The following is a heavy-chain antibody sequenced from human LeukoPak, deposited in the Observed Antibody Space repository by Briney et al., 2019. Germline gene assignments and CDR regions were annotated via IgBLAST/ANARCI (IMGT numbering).Heavy chain of an antibody. CDR3: ARSSDWIFEY. V-gene: IGHV3-74*01. D-gene: IGHD3-9*01. CDR2: INSDGGTT. CDR1: GITFSSYW. J-gene: IGHJ4*02. Sequence: PGGSLRLSCAASGITFSSYWMHWVRQAPGKGLVWVSRINSDGGTTGYAGSVKGRFTISRDNAKNTLYLQMNSLRADDTAVYYCARSSDWIFEYWGQGTLVTVSS.